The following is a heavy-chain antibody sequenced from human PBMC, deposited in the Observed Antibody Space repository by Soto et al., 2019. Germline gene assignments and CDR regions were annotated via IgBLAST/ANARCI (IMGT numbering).Heavy chain of an antibody. Sequence: QVHLQQWGAGLLKPSETLSLTCAVYGGSVNGYYWNWIRQPPGKGLEWIGEINHTGGTHYNPSLKSRVTMSVDTSKNQFSLRLSSVTASDTAIYYCATRITVFGLLIPPFDPWGQGTQVTVSS. CDR3: ATRITVFGLLIPPFDP. V-gene: IGHV4-34*02. J-gene: IGHJ5*02. CDR2: INHTGGT. CDR1: GGSVNGYY. D-gene: IGHD3-3*01.